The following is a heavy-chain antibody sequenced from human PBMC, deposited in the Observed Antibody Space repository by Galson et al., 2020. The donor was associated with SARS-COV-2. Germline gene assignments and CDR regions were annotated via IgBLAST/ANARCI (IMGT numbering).Heavy chain of an antibody. D-gene: IGHD7-27*01. Sequence: QLGESLKISCAASGFTFSRNAMHWVRQAPGEGLEWVAIISYDGSLKYYADSVKGRFTISRDDSQNTLYLQMNSLRPEDTAVYYCARSQNWERLDYWGQGTLVTVSS. J-gene: IGHJ4*02. CDR1: GFTFSRNA. CDR3: ARSQNWERLDY. V-gene: IGHV3-30-3*01. CDR2: ISYDGSLK.